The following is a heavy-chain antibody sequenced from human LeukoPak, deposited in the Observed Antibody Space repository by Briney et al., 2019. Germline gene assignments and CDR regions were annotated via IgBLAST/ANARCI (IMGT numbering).Heavy chain of an antibody. Sequence: GGSLRLSCATSGFTFVSYAMTWVRQAPGKGLEWVSVINGGGDTTYYADSVKGRFTVSRDRSTNTLFLQMSSLRAEDSGMYYCAKALDTYGYMRFDYWGQGTLVTVSS. CDR1: GFTFVSYA. CDR3: AKALDTYGYMRFDY. J-gene: IGHJ4*02. V-gene: IGHV3-23*01. CDR2: INGGGDTT. D-gene: IGHD5-24*01.